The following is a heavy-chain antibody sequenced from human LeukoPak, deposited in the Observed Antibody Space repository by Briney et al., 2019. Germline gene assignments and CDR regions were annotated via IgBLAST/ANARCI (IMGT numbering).Heavy chain of an antibody. Sequence: PSETLSLTCTVSNGSISSYHWSWVRQPPGKGLEWIGYILTSGTTNYNPSLKSRLTISVDTSKNQFTLKLNSVTAADTAVYYCARGDWFDPWGQGTLVTVSS. V-gene: IGHV4-4*09. CDR1: NGSISSYH. CDR2: ILTSGTT. CDR3: ARGDWFDP. J-gene: IGHJ5*02.